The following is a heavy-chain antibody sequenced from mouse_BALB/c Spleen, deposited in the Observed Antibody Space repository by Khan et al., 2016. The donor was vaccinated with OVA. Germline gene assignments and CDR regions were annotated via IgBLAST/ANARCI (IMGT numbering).Heavy chain of an antibody. CDR1: GFAFSSYD. V-gene: IGHV5-9*02. J-gene: IGHJ3*01. D-gene: IGHD2-10*01. CDR2: ISGTGIYT. Sequence: EVQLVESGGGLVKPGGSLKLSCAPSGFAFSSYDMSWVRQTPKKRLEGAATISGTGIYTYYPDSVKGRFTISRDNARNTLYLQMSSLRSEDTALYYCARPSYYGNPWFTYWGQGTLVTVSA. CDR3: ARPSYYGNPWFTY.